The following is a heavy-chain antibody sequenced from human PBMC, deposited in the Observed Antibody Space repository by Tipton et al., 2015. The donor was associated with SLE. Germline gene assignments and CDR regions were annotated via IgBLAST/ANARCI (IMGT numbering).Heavy chain of an antibody. CDR1: GYTFTSYW. V-gene: IGHV5-51*01. D-gene: IGHD3-10*01. CDR3: ARSSVLLWFGELLPDAFDI. J-gene: IGHJ3*02. CDR2: IYPGDSDT. Sequence: QLVQSGAEVKKPGASVKVSCKASGYTFTSYWIGWVRQMPGKGLEWMGIIYPGDSDTRYSPSFQGQVTISADKSISTAYLQWSSLKASDTAMYYCARSSVLLWFGELLPDAFDIWGQGTMVTVSS.